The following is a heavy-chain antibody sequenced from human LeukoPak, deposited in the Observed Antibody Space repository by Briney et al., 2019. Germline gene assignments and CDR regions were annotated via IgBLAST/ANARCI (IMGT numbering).Heavy chain of an antibody. CDR3: ARQRADY. Sequence: PGRSLRLSCEASGFTFSSYGMHWVRQAPGKGLEWVAVIWYDGSDKYYADSVKGRFSISRDNSKNTLYLQMNSLTAEDTAVYYCARQRADYWGQGTLVTVSS. J-gene: IGHJ4*02. CDR2: IWYDGSDK. V-gene: IGHV3-33*01. CDR1: GFTFSSYG.